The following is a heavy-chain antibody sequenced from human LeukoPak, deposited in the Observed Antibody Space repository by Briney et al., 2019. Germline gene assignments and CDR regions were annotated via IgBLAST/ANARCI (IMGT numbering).Heavy chain of an antibody. J-gene: IGHJ4*02. V-gene: IGHV1-8*01. CDR1: GYTFTSYD. D-gene: IGHD3-10*01. CDR3: AREPGGSGSRGLDY. CDR2: MNPNSGNT. Sequence: ASVKVSCKASGYTFTSYDINWVRQATGQGLEWMGWMNPNSGNTGYAQKFQGRVTMTRNTSISTAYMELSSLRSEDTAVYYCAREPGGSGSRGLDYWGQGTLVTVSS.